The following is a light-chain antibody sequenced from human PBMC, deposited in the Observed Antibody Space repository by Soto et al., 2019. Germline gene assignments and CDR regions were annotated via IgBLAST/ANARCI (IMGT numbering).Light chain of an antibody. V-gene: IGKV3-11*01. J-gene: IGKJ2*01. Sequence: EIVLTQSAATLSFSPGESATLSCRTSKSVSSYLAWYQQKPGQAPRLLIYDASNRATGIPARFSGSGSCTDFTLTISSLEPEDFAVYYCRQRSNWPPATFGQGTKLEIK. CDR3: RQRSNWPPAT. CDR1: KSVSSY. CDR2: DAS.